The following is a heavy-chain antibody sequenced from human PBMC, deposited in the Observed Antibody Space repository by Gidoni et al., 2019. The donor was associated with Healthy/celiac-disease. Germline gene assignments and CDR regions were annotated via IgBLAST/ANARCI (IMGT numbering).Heavy chain of an antibody. Sequence: EVQLVQAGAEVKKPGETLRISCKGYGYRFTSCWISWGRQMPGKGLAWMGRIDPSDSYTNYSPSCQGHVTISADKSITTAYLQWSSLKASDTAMYYCASHLDRGPLLAATHDAFDIWGQGTMVTVSS. V-gene: IGHV5-10-1*03. D-gene: IGHD2-15*01. CDR1: GYRFTSCW. J-gene: IGHJ3*02. CDR2: IDPSDSYT. CDR3: ASHLDRGPLLAATHDAFDI.